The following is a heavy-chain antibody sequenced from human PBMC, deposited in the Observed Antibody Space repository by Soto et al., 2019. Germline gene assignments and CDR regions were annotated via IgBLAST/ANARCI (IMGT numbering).Heavy chain of an antibody. J-gene: IGHJ4*02. CDR1: GFTFSSYW. V-gene: IGHV3-30-3*01. D-gene: IGHD2-2*01. CDR3: GRCTSTSCHLGSDY. Sequence: LRLSCEASGFTFSSYWIHWVRQAPGKGLEWVALISYDGSSKYYADSVKGRFTISRDGSKNTLFLQMDSLGAADTAVYYCGRCTSTSCHLGSDYWGQGTLVTVSS. CDR2: ISYDGSSK.